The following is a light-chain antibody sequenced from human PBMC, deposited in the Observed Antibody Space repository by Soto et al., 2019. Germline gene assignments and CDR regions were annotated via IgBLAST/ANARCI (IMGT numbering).Light chain of an antibody. CDR2: GAS. V-gene: IGKV3-20*01. CDR3: QQYGSSPIT. CDR1: QSISSSY. Sequence: EIVLTQSPGTLSLSPGERATLSCRASQSISSSYLAWYQQKPGQAPRLLIHGASSRATGIPDRISGSGSGTDFTLTISRLEPEDFAVYYCQQYGSSPITFGQGTRREIK. J-gene: IGKJ5*01.